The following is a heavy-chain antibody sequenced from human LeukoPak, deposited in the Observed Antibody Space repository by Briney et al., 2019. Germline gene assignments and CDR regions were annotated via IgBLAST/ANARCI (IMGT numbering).Heavy chain of an antibody. D-gene: IGHD3-3*01. J-gene: IGHJ4*02. Sequence: SETLSLTCTVSGCSISSSSYYWGWIRQPPGKGLEWIGSTYYSGSTYYSPSLKSRVTISVDTSKNQFSLKLSSVTAADTAVYYCARCGYYDFWSGYNPATFDYWGQGTLVTVSS. V-gene: IGHV4-39*01. CDR1: GCSISSSSYY. CDR2: TYYSGST. CDR3: ARCGYYDFWSGYNPATFDY.